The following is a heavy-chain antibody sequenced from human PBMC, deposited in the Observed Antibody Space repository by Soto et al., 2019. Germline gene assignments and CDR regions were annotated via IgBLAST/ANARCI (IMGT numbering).Heavy chain of an antibody. J-gene: IGHJ4*02. Sequence: QVQLVQSGVEVKKPGASVKVSCKASGYTFTNYAISWVRQAPGRGLEWMGWVNTYNGNPNYAQIFQGRVTVTTDTSTGTAYMALRSLKSDVSAVYYCARDSQYSTDWQRFDSWGQGTLVTVSS. CDR2: VNTYNGNP. V-gene: IGHV1-18*01. CDR3: ARDSQYSTDWQRFDS. CDR1: GYTFTNYA. D-gene: IGHD6-6*01.